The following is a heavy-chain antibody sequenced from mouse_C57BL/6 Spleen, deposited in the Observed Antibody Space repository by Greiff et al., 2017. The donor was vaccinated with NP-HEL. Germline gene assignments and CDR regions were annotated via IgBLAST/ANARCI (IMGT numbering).Heavy chain of an antibody. V-gene: IGHV1-15*01. J-gene: IGHJ3*01. CDR2: IDPDTGGT. Sequence: QVQLKQPGAELVRPGASVTLSCKASGYTFTDYEMNWVKQRPVHGLEWIGAIDPDTGGTAYNEKFKGKAILTADKSSSTAYMELRSLTSEDSAVYYCTGTWFAYWGQGTLVTVSA. CDR1: GYTFTDYE. CDR3: TGTWFAY.